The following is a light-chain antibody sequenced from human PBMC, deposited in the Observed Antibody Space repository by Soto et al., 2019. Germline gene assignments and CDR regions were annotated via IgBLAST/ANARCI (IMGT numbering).Light chain of an antibody. V-gene: IGLV1-40*01. CDR3: CSYAGSSTSVV. J-gene: IGLJ2*01. CDR1: SSNIGAGYV. CDR2: GNS. Sequence: QSVLTQPPSVSGAPGQRVTISCTGSSSNIGAGYVVHWYQQLPGTAPKLLIYGNSNRPSGVPDQFSGSKSGTSASLAITGLQSEDEADYYCCSYAGSSTSVVFGGGTKVTVL.